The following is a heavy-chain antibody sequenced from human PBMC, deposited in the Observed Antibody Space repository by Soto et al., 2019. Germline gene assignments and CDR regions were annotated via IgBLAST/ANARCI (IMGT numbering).Heavy chain of an antibody. CDR1: GGSISSGGYY. J-gene: IGHJ4*02. Sequence: QVQLQESGPGLVTPSQTLSLTCTVSGGSISSGGYYWSWIRQHPGKGLEWIGYIYYSGSTSYNPSLKSRVTISIDKSNNQCSLKLSSVTAADTAVYYCARDGWYGSGSYRFDYWGQGTLVTVSS. CDR3: ARDGWYGSGSYRFDY. D-gene: IGHD3-10*01. CDR2: IYYSGST. V-gene: IGHV4-31*03.